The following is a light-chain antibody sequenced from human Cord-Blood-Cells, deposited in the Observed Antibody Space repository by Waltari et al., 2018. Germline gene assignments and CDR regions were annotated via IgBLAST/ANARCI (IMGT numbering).Light chain of an antibody. CDR2: DVS. CDR3: SSYTSSSTHYV. V-gene: IGLV2-14*04. CDR1: SSDVGGYNY. Sequence: ISCTGTSSDVGGYNYVSWYQQHPGKAPKLMIYDVSKRPSGVSNRFSGSKSGNTASLTISGLQAEDEADYYCSSYTSSSTHYVFGTGTKVTVL. J-gene: IGLJ1*01.